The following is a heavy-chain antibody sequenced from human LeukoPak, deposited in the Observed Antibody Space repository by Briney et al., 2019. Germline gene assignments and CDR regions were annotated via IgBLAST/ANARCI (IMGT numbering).Heavy chain of an antibody. CDR3: VAGGFQYTFDI. Sequence: GGSLRLSCAASGFTFSTYSMNWVRQAPEKGLEWVSSISSSSSYIYYADSVKGRFTISRDNAKNSLYLQMNSLRAEDTAVYYCVAGGFQYTFDIWGQGTRVTVSS. D-gene: IGHD5-12*01. CDR2: ISSSSSYI. J-gene: IGHJ3*02. CDR1: GFTFSTYS. V-gene: IGHV3-21*01.